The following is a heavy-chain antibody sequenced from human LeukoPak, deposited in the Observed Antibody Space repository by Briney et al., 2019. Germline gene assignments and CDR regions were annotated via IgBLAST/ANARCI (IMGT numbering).Heavy chain of an antibody. CDR3: AKGRPNFDWFVVDY. V-gene: IGHV3-30*18. CDR2: ISYDGSNK. J-gene: IGHJ4*02. D-gene: IGHD3-9*01. CDR1: GFTFSSYG. Sequence: GGSLRLSCAASGFTFSSYGMHWVRQAPGKGLKWVAVISYDGSNKYYADSVKGRFTISRDNSKNTLYLQMNSLRAEDTAVYYCAKGRPNFDWFVVDYWGQGTLVTVSS.